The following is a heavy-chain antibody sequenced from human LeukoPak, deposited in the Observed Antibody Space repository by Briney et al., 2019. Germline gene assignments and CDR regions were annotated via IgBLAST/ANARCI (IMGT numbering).Heavy chain of an antibody. J-gene: IGHJ4*02. CDR1: GIPFSTFW. CDR3: TGETYYFDH. Sequence: NPGGSLSLSCAVSGIPFSTFWMSWVRQAPGKGLEWVANINQDGSEKYYVDAVRGRFAISRDNAKNSLYLQMNSRRPEDTAMYYCTGETYYFDHWGQGALVTVSS. V-gene: IGHV3-7*04. CDR2: INQDGSEK.